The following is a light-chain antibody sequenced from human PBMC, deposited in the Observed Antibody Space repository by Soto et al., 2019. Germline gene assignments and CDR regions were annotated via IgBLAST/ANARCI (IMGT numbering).Light chain of an antibody. J-gene: IGKJ2*01. CDR1: QSIYSS. CDR2: AAS. Sequence: DIQMTQSPSSLSASVGDRVTITCRASQSIYSSFNWYHQKPGKAPKLLMYAASNLQNGFPTRFSVSVSGTDFTLSIISLQPEDFATYYCQQSYSAAYTFGQGTKLEI. V-gene: IGKV1-39*01. CDR3: QQSYSAAYT.